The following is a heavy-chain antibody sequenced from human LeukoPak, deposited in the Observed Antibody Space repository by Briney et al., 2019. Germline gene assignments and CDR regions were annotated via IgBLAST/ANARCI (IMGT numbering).Heavy chain of an antibody. J-gene: IGHJ4*02. V-gene: IGHV1-69*05. CDR2: IIPIFGTA. CDR3: ARDRRYYDSSGYRRYFDY. CDR1: GGTFSSYA. Sequence: VASVKVSCKASGGTFSSYAISWVRQAPGQGLEWMGGIIPIFGTANYAQKLQGRVTMTTDTSTSTAYMELRSLRSDDTAVYYCARDRRYYDSSGYRRYFDYWGQGTLVTVSS. D-gene: IGHD3-22*01.